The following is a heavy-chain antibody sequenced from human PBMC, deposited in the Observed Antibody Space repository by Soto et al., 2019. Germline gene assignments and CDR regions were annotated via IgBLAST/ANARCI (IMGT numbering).Heavy chain of an antibody. CDR2: ISAYNGNT. CDR1: GGTFSTYA. CDR3: ARDGKFDP. J-gene: IGHJ5*02. V-gene: IGHV1-18*01. Sequence: GASVKVSCKAPGGTFSTYAISWVRQAPGQGLEWMGWISAYNGNTNYAQKIQGRVTMTTDTSTSTANMELRSLRSDDTAVYYCARDGKFDPWGQGTLVTVSS.